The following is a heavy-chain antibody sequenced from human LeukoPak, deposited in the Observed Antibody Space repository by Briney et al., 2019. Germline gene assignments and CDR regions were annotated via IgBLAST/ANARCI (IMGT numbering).Heavy chain of an antibody. Sequence: PGRSLRLSCTTSGFTLGDHAMSWVRQAPGKGLEWVGFIRSNACRGTTEYAASVKGRFTISRDDSKSVVYLQMNGLKSEDTAVYFCSRGPIQLWMHNGMDVWGQGTTVTVSS. CDR1: GFTLGDHA. CDR2: IRSNACRGTT. J-gene: IGHJ6*02. V-gene: IGHV3-49*04. CDR3: SRGPIQLWMHNGMDV. D-gene: IGHD5-18*01.